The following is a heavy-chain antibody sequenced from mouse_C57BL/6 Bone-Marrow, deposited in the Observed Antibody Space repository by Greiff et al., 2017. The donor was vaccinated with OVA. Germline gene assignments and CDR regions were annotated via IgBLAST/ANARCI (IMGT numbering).Heavy chain of an antibody. J-gene: IGHJ3*01. D-gene: IGHD1-1*01. CDR1: GYTFTSYW. CDR3: TLEYYGSSYGFAY. V-gene: IGHV1-74*01. Sequence: QVQLQQPGAELVKPGASVKVSCKASGYTFTSYWMHWVKQRPGQGLEWIGRIHPSDSDTNYNQNLKGKATLTVDRSSSTAYMQLSSLTSEDSALYYCTLEYYGSSYGFAYWGLGTLVTVSA. CDR2: IHPSDSDT.